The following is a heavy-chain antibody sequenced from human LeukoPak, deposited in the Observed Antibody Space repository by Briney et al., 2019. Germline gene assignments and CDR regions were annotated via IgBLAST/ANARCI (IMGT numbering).Heavy chain of an antibody. CDR1: GFTFSSYA. CDR3: ARLKYGSPQH. CDR2: ISYDGSNK. Sequence: PGGSLGLSCAASGFTFSSYAMHWVRQAPGKGLEWVAVISYDGSNKYYADSVKGRFTISRDNSKNTLYLQMNSLRAEDTAVYYCARLKYGSPQHWGQGTLVTVSS. D-gene: IGHD1-26*01. V-gene: IGHV3-30*04. J-gene: IGHJ1*01.